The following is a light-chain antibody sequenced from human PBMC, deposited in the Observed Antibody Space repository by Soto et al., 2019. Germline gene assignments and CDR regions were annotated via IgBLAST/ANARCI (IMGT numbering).Light chain of an antibody. CDR2: DAS. CDR1: QSISSW. Sequence: DIHLTQSPSSLSASVGDRVTITCRASQSISSWLAWYQQKPGKAPKLLIYDASTLQSEVPSRFSGSGSGTDFTLTISSLQPEDFATYYCQQVYSYPRTFGQGTRLEIK. J-gene: IGKJ5*01. CDR3: QQVYSYPRT. V-gene: IGKV1-5*01.